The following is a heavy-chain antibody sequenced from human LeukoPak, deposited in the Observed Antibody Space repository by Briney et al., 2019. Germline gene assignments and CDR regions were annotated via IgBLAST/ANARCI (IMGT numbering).Heavy chain of an antibody. J-gene: IGHJ4*02. CDR2: IYSGNST. D-gene: IGHD6-13*01. CDR3: ARLAAGKVIDY. Sequence: PGGSLRLSCEASGFTVGTNHMSWVRQAPGKGLEWVSVIYSGNSTYYTDSVRGRFTIPRDNSKNTLYLHMISLRADDTAVYYCARLAAGKVIDYWGQGTLVTVSS. V-gene: IGHV3-53*01. CDR1: GFTVGTNH.